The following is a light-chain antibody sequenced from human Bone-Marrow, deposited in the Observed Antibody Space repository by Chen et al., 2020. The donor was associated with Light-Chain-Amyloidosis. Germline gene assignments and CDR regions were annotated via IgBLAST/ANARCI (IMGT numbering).Light chain of an antibody. CDR1: QTVSRY. CDR3: EQSDNTPRT. J-gene: IGKJ1*01. V-gene: IGKV1-39*01. Sequence: DIQLTQSPSSLSASIGDRVTITCRESQTVSRYLHCYQHKPGKAPKLLIYGVSTMQSGVPSRFSGSGSGTDFTLTISSLQAEDFATYYCEQSDNTPRTFGQGTNVEIK. CDR2: GVS.